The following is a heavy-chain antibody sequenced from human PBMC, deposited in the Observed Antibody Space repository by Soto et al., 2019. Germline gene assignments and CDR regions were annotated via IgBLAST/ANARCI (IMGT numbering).Heavy chain of an antibody. D-gene: IGHD5-18*01. CDR3: AKSRGYSYNYGMVV. CDR1: GITFSSYG. CDR2: ISYDGSNK. J-gene: IGHJ6*02. V-gene: IGHV3-30*18. Sequence: QMQLVESGRGVVQPGRSLRLSCTVSGITFSSYGMHWVRQAPGKGLEWVAVISYDGSNKYYADSVKGRFTISRDNSKNTLSLQMNSLRAEDTAVYYCAKSRGYSYNYGMVVWGQGTTVSVSS.